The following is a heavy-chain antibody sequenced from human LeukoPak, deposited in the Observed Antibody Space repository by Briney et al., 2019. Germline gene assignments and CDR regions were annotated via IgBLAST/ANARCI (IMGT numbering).Heavy chain of an antibody. J-gene: IGHJ6*02. V-gene: IGHV1-2*04. Sequence: ASVKVSCKASGYSFSDYYMHWVRQAPGQGPEWMGWINPNNGGTNYAQKFQGSVTMTRDTSINTAYMEVSRLRSDDTAAYYCARDHCSSGGCYEDYYYGVDVWGQGTTVTVSS. CDR1: GYSFSDYY. CDR3: ARDHCSSGGCYEDYYYGVDV. D-gene: IGHD2-15*01. CDR2: INPNNGGT.